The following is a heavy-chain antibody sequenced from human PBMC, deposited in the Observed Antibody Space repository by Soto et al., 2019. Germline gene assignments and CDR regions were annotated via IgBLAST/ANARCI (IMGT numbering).Heavy chain of an antibody. CDR2: ISFDGSTQ. D-gene: IGHD3-3*01. J-gene: IGHJ4*02. V-gene: IGHV3-30*03. Sequence: PGGSLRLSCRSSVFGFSGYGMLCVSQAPGKGPEWVASISFDGSTQYYADSVRGRFTISRDNSENTLYLQLDTLRVEDTAMYYCAREGVFGLVKIIPPDYWGQGAQVTVSS. CDR3: AREGVFGLVKIIPPDY. CDR1: VFGFSGYG.